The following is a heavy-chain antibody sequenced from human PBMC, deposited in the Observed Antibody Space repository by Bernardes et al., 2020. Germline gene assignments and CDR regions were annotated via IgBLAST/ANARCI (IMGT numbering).Heavy chain of an antibody. D-gene: IGHD2-2*01. CDR2: INSDGSTT. CDR3: TRVGWRVPAATDAFDI. CDR1: GFTFSSHW. V-gene: IGHV3-74*03. J-gene: IGHJ3*02. Sequence: GGSLRLSCAASGFTFSSHWMHWVRQAPGKGLVWVSRINSDGSTTKYADSVKGRFTLSRDNAKNTLYLQMNSLRVEDTAVYYCTRVGWRVPAATDAFDIWGLGTMVTVFS.